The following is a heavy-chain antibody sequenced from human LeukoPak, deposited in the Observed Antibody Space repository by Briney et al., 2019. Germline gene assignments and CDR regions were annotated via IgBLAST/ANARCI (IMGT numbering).Heavy chain of an antibody. CDR2: TYYRSKSYN. J-gene: IGHJ4*02. CDR1: GDSVSSNSAA. V-gene: IGHV6-1*01. CDR3: AREGAGLRPYYFDY. D-gene: IGHD5-12*01. Sequence: SQTLSLTCTISGDSVSSNSAAWNWIRQSPSRGLEWQGRTYYRSKSYNDYAVSLKSRITINPDTSKKQFSLQLTSVTPEDTAVYYCAREGAGLRPYYFDYWGQGTLVTVSS.